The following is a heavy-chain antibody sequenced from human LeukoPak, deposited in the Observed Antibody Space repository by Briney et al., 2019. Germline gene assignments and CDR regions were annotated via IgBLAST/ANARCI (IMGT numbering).Heavy chain of an antibody. CDR1: GYTFISYW. J-gene: IGHJ4*02. CDR2: IYPADSDS. V-gene: IGHV5-51*01. D-gene: IGHD3-10*01. Sequence: GESLKISCKGSGYTFISYWIGWVRQMPGKGLEWMAIIYPADSDSRYSPSFRGQVTISADKSISTAYLQWSSLKASDTAMYYCERHKGVLWFGESYFFDYWGQGPLVTVSS. CDR3: ERHKGVLWFGESYFFDY.